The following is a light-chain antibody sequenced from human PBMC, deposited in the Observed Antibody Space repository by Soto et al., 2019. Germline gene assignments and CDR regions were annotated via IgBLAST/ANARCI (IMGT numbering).Light chain of an antibody. V-gene: IGKV3-20*01. CDR3: QQYGSLLWT. Sequence: EIVLTQSPGTLSLSPGERATLSCRASQSVSSSYLAWYQQKPGQAPRLLIYGASSRATGIPDRFSGSGSGTDFTLTISRLEPEDFAVYYCQQYGSLLWTFGQGTKV. CDR1: QSVSSSY. CDR2: GAS. J-gene: IGKJ1*01.